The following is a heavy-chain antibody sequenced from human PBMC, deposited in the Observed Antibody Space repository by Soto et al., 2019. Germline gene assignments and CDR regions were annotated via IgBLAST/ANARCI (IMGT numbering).Heavy chain of an antibody. Sequence: PGGSLRLSCAASGFTFSSYAMHWVRQAPGKGLEWVAVISYDGTKTYYADSVKGRFTISRDNSKNTLYLQMNSLRAEDTAVYYCARRGPGTYFDYWGQGTLVTVSS. CDR3: ARRGPGTYFDY. V-gene: IGHV3-30*04. CDR1: GFTFSSYA. D-gene: IGHD6-13*01. CDR2: ISYDGTKT. J-gene: IGHJ4*02.